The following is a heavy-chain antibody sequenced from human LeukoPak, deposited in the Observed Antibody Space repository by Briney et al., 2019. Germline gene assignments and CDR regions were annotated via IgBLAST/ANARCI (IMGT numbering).Heavy chain of an antibody. CDR1: GYTLTELS. Sequence: ASVKVSCKVSGYTLTELSMHWVRQAPGKGLEWMGGLDPEDGETIYAQKFQGRVTMTEDTSTDTAYMELSSLRSEDTAVYYCATADDYGDYAASRFDYWGQGTLVTVSS. CDR3: ATADDYGDYAASRFDY. D-gene: IGHD4-17*01. CDR2: LDPEDGET. V-gene: IGHV1-24*01. J-gene: IGHJ4*02.